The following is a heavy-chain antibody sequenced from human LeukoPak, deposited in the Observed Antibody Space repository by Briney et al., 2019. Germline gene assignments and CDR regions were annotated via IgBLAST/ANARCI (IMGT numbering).Heavy chain of an antibody. CDR1: GFTVSSNA. CDR2: ISANGGST. Sequence: GGSLRLSCAASGFTVSSNAMSWVRQAPGGGLEWVSAISANGGSTFYPDSVKGRFTISRDNSKNTLYLQMNNLRVDDTAVYYCASGRGVLRGYDYWGQGTPVTVSS. D-gene: IGHD6-25*01. V-gene: IGHV3-23*01. CDR3: ASGRGVLRGYDY. J-gene: IGHJ4*02.